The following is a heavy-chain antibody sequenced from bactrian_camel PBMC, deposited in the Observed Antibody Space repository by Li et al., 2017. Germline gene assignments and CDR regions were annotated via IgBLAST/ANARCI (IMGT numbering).Heavy chain of an antibody. V-gene: IGHV3S63*01. Sequence: HVQLVESGGGSVQAGGSLRLSCSASGQTHFRKCMGWFRQVSGKEREGAARIDIHDGDTYYTDSVKGRFTISRDNAKDTVYLQMDSLQPEDTAMFHCAAGVRRRGCGGSCLAGFDYWGQGTQVTV. J-gene: IGHJ4*01. CDR2: IDIHDGDT. D-gene: IGHD2*01. CDR1: GQTHFRKC. CDR3: AAGVRRRGCGGSCLAGFDY.